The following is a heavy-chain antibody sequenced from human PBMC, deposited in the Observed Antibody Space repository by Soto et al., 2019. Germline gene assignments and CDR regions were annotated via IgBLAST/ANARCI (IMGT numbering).Heavy chain of an antibody. CDR1: GFTFSSYA. V-gene: IGHV3-23*01. J-gene: IGHJ4*02. CDR2: ISGSGGST. D-gene: IGHD3-22*01. CDR3: AKDYYYDSSGYYCNDY. Sequence: GSLRLSCAASGFTFSSYAISWVRQAPGKGLEWVSAISGSGGSTYYADSVKGRFTISRDNSKNTLYLQMNSLRAEDTAVYYCAKDYYYDSSGYYCNDYWGQGTLVTVSS.